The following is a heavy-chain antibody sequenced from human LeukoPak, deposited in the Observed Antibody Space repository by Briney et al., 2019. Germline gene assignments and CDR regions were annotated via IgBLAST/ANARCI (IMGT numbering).Heavy chain of an antibody. Sequence: GGSLRLSCAASGFTFSTYWMSWVRQAPGKGLEWVANIKYDGSEKYNVDSVKGRFTISRDNAESSLHLQMNSLRAEDTAVYYCASHRHYDSRGYYFDYWGQGTLVTVSS. V-gene: IGHV3-7*01. CDR3: ASHRHYDSRGYYFDY. D-gene: IGHD3-22*01. J-gene: IGHJ4*02. CDR2: IKYDGSEK. CDR1: GFTFSTYW.